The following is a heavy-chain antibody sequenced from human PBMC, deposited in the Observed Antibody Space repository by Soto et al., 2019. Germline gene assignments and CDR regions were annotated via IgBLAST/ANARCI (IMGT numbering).Heavy chain of an antibody. Sequence: QVQLVESGGGVVQPGRSLRLSCAVSGFTFSSYGMHWVRQTPGKGLEWVAVISYDGSNKYYADSVKGRFIVSRDNSKNTLYLQMTSLTTEDTAVYYCAKAGTVPAASMDVWGQGTTVTVSS. CDR2: ISYDGSNK. V-gene: IGHV3-30*18. J-gene: IGHJ6*02. D-gene: IGHD2-2*01. CDR1: GFTFSSYG. CDR3: AKAGTVPAASMDV.